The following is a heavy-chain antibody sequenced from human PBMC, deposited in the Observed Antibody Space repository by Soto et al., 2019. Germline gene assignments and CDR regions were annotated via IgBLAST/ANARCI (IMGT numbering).Heavy chain of an antibody. CDR3: ARHYYDFWSGSYTSGLWNFDY. Sequence: SETLSLTCTVSGDSISSNSYYWGWIRQPPGKGLEWIGTIYYSGITYHNPSLKTRVTMSVDTSKNQFSLKLSSVTAADTARYFCARHYYDFWSGSYTSGLWNFDYWGQGALVT. V-gene: IGHV4-39*01. J-gene: IGHJ4*02. D-gene: IGHD3-3*01. CDR2: IYYSGIT. CDR1: GDSISSNSYY.